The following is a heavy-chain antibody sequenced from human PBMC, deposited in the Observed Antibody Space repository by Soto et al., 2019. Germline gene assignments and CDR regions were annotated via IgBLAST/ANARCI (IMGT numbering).Heavy chain of an antibody. J-gene: IGHJ4*02. V-gene: IGHV3-21*01. CDR3: ARESEDLTSNFDY. Sequence: PGGSLRLSCAASGFTFTRYSMNWVRQAPGKGLEWVSSISSTTNYIYYADSMKGRFTVSRDNAKNSVYLEMNSLSAEDAAVYYCARESEDLTSNFDYWGQGTLVTVSS. CDR2: ISSTTNYI. CDR1: GFTFTRYS.